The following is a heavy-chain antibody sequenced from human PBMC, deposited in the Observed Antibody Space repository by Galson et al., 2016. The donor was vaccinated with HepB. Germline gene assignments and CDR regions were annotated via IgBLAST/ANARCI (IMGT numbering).Heavy chain of an antibody. CDR1: GFTFSSYA. CDR2: SGSGGPT. V-gene: IGHV3-23*01. Sequence: SLRLSCAASGFTFSSYAMSWVRQAPGKGLEWVSSSGSGGPTYYADSVKGRFTISRDNSKNTLFLQMHSLRADDTAVYYCAKSVLEYDILTGYYRRGADYWCQGTLVTVSS. J-gene: IGHJ4*02. CDR3: AKSVLEYDILTGYYRRGADY. D-gene: IGHD3-9*01.